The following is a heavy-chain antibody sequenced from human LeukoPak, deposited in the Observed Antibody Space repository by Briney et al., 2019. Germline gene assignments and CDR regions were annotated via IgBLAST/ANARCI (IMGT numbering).Heavy chain of an antibody. CDR3: TTEFYDFWSGGLDV. V-gene: IGHV3-15*01. CDR1: GFTYSNAW. CDR2: IKSKTDGGTT. D-gene: IGHD3-3*01. J-gene: IGHJ6*04. Sequence: GGSLRLSCAASGFTYSNAWMSWVRQDPGKGLEWVGRIKSKTDGGTTDYAAPVKGRFTISRDDSKNTLYLQMNSLKTEDTAVYYCTTEFYDFWSGGLDVWGKGTTVTVYS.